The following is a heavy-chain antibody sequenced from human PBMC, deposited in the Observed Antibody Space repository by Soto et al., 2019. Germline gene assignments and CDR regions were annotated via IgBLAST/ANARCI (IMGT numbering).Heavy chain of an antibody. CDR1: GFTFRTYW. Sequence: EVQLVGSGGGLVQPGGSLRLSCVASGFTFRTYWMTWVRQAPGKGLEWVANIKQDGSEKYYVDSVRGRFAISRDNAKDSLYLQMNSLRVEDTAVYYCARDGLYRTYANCRGDAYDVWDQGTMVTVSS. CDR2: IKQDGSEK. V-gene: IGHV3-7*04. D-gene: IGHD2-2*01. J-gene: IGHJ3*01. CDR3: ARDGLYRTYANCRGDAYDV.